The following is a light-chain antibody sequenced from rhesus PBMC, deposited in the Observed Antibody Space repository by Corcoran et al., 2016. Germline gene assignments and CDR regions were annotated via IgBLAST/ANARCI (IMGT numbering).Light chain of an antibody. CDR3: CSYAGSDTFA. J-gene: IGLJ6*01. Sequence: QAALPQPRSVSGSPGQSVTISCTGTYSDIGGYKYVSWYQQHPGTAPKLMIYEVSERPSGVSDRFSGSKSDNTASLTISGLQAEDEADYFCCSYAGSDTFAFGSGTKLTVL. CDR1: YSDIGGYKY. CDR2: EVS. V-gene: IGLV2-32*01.